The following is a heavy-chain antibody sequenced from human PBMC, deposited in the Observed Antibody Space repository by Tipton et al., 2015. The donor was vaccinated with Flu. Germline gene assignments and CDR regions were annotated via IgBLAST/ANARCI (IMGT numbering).Heavy chain of an antibody. V-gene: IGHV4-61*09. D-gene: IGHD5/OR15-5a*01. CDR2: ISTSGST. CDR1: GGSISSGSYF. CDR3: AMHERGVSTFP. J-gene: IGHJ5*02. Sequence: TLSLTCTVSGGSISSGSYFWGWIRQPAGEGLEWIGHISTSGSTNYNPSLKSRLTLSVDTSKNQFSLRLTSVTATDTALYYCAMHERGVSTFPWGQGTLVTVSS.